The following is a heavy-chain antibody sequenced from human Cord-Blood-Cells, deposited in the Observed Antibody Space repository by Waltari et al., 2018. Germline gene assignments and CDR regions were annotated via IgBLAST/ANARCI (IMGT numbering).Heavy chain of an antibody. J-gene: IGHJ6*02. CDR3: AREGDSGSYPYYYYYGMDV. V-gene: IGHV1-69*01. D-gene: IGHD3-10*01. CDR1: GGTFSSYA. CDR2: IIPIFGTA. Sequence: QVQLVQSGAEVKKPGSSVKVSCTASGGTFSSYAISWVRQAPGQGLEWMGGIIPIFGTANYAQKFQGRVTITADESTSTAYMELSSLRSEDTAVYYCAREGDSGSYPYYYYYGMDVWGQGTTVTVSS.